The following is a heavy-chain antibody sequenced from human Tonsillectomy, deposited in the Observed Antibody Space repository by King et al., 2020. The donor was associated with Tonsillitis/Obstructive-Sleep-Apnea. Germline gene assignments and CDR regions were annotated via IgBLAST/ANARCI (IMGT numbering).Heavy chain of an antibody. V-gene: IGHV3-43*01. CDR3: AKARANWNYYYYYYCMDV. J-gene: IGHJ6*03. D-gene: IGHD1-7*01. Sequence: VQLVQSGGVVVQPGGSLRLSCAASGFTFDDYTMHWVRQAPGKGLEWVSLISWDGGSTYYADSVKGRFTISRDNSKNSLYLQMNSLRTEDTALYYCAKARANWNYYYYYYCMDVWGKGTPVTVSS. CDR1: GFTFDDYT. CDR2: ISWDGGST.